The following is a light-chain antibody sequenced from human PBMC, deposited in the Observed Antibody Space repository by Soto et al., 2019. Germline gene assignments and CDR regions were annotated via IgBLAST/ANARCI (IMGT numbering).Light chain of an antibody. J-gene: IGLJ1*01. CDR1: SSDVGGYNY. CDR2: DVS. Sequence: QSVLTQPASVSGFPGQAITISCTGNSSDVGGYNYVSWYQQHPGKAPKLMIYDVSNRPSGVSNRFSGSKSGNTASLTISGLQAEDEADYYCSSYPSSSTYVFGTGTKSPS. V-gene: IGLV2-14*01. CDR3: SSYPSSSTYV.